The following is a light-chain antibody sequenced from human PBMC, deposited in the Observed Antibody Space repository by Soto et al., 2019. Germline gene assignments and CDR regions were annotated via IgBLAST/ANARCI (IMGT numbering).Light chain of an antibody. CDR1: SANIGRNI. CDR2: SNN. V-gene: IGLV1-44*01. Sequence: QSALTQPPSASGTPGQRVTIPRSGSSANIGRNIVNWYQHLPGTAPKLLIYSNNQRPSGVPDRFSGSRSGSSASLAISGLQSEDEAYYYCSSWDDSLNGFVVFGGGTQLTVL. CDR3: SSWDDSLNGFVV. J-gene: IGLJ2*01.